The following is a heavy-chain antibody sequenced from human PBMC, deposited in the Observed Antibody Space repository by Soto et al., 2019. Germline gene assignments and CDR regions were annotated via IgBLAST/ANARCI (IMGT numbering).Heavy chain of an antibody. D-gene: IGHD6-13*01. V-gene: IGHV4-39*01. CDR1: GGSISSSSYY. Sequence: SETLSLTCTVSGGSISSSSYYWGWIRQPPGKGLEWIGSIYYSGSTYYNPSLKSRVTISVDTSKNQLSLKLSSVTAADTAVYYCASPSIAAAGTPMDFDYWGQGTLVTVSS. J-gene: IGHJ4*02. CDR3: ASPSIAAAGTPMDFDY. CDR2: IYYSGST.